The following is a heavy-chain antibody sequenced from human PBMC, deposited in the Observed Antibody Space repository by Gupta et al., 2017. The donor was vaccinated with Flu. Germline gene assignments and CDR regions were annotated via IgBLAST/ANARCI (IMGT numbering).Heavy chain of an antibody. D-gene: IGHD6-19*01. Sequence: QVQLVESGGGVAQPGSSLRLSCVASGFRTRQFGMHWVRQAPGKGLEWVAVISYDGRNEVYVDSVRGRFTISRDNSQDTVYLQMNSLTPEDTATYYCARVQYTTGWRGGYRTDVWGPGTAVTVSS. CDR2: ISYDGRNE. CDR3: ARVQYTTGWRGGYRTDV. V-gene: IGHV3-30*03. CDR1: GFRTRQFG. J-gene: IGHJ6*02.